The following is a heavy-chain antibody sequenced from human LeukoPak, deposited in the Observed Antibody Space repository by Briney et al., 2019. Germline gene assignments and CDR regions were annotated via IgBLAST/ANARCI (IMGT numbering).Heavy chain of an antibody. CDR2: IRSKGYGGTT. V-gene: IGHV3-49*04. J-gene: IGHJ4*02. CDR3: ARDGNRGVVMNY. Sequence: GGSLRLYCTASGFIFDYYAMSWVRQAPGQALKWIGFIRSKGYGGTTEYAESMKGRFTISRDDSKSIAYLQMNSPKIEDTAVYYCARDGNRGVVMNYWGQGTLVTVSS. D-gene: IGHD3-10*01. CDR1: GFIFDYYA.